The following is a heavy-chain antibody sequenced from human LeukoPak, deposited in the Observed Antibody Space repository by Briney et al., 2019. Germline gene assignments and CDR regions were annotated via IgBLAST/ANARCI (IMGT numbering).Heavy chain of an antibody. J-gene: IGHJ6*02. CDR1: GYTLTELS. CDR2: FDPEDGET. V-gene: IGHV1-24*01. D-gene: IGHD4-17*01. CDR3: ATMGLRYGGYYYGMDV. Sequence: ASVKVSCKVSGYTLTELSMHWVRQAPGKGLEWTGGFDPEDGETIYAQKFQGRVTMTEDTSTDTAYMELSSLRSEDTAVYYCATMGLRYGGYYYGMDVWGQGTTVTVSS.